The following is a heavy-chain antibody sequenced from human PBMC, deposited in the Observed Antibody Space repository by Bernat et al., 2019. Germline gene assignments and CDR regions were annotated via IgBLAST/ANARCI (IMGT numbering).Heavy chain of an antibody. CDR2: ISSSGSTI. Sequence: EVQLVESGGGLVQPGGSLRLSCAASGFTFSSYEMNWVRQAPGKGLEWVSYISSSGSTIYYADSVKGRFTISRDNAKNSLYLQMNSLRAEDTAVYYCARTLAAAGPAGFDYWGQGTLVTVSS. J-gene: IGHJ4*02. V-gene: IGHV3-48*03. D-gene: IGHD6-13*01. CDR3: ARTLAAAGPAGFDY. CDR1: GFTFSSYE.